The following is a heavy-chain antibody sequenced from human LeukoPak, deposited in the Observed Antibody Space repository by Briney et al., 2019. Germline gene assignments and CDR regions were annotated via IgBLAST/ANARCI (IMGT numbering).Heavy chain of an antibody. CDR3: ARDQSPMITFGGVIVTSFDY. CDR2: INHSGST. V-gene: IGHV4-34*01. Sequence: SETLSLTCAVYGGSFSGYYWSWIRQPPGKGLEWIGEINHSGSTNYNPSLKSRVTISVDTSKNQFSLKLSSVTAADTAVYYCARDQSPMITFGGVIVTSFDYWGQGTLVTVSS. J-gene: IGHJ4*02. CDR1: GGSFSGYY. D-gene: IGHD3-16*02.